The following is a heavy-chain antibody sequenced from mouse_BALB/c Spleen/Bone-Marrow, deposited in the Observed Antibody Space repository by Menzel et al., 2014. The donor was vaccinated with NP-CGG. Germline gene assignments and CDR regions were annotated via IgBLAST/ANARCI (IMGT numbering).Heavy chain of an antibody. CDR3: ARSRDGYDSFAY. V-gene: IGHV1-7*01. Sequence: QVQLKDSGAELAKPGASVKMSCKASGYTFTSYWMHWVKQRPGQGLEWIGYINPSTGYTEYNQKLKDKATLTADKSSSTAYMQLSSLTSEDSAVYYCARSRDGYDSFAYWGQGTLVTVSA. J-gene: IGHJ3*01. D-gene: IGHD2-2*01. CDR1: GYTFTSYW. CDR2: INPSTGYT.